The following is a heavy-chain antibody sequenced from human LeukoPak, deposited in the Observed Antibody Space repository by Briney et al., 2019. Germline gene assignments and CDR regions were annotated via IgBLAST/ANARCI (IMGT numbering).Heavy chain of an antibody. D-gene: IGHD3-10*01. CDR1: GFTVSSNY. V-gene: IGHV3-53*01. CDR3: ASGGLGARKYYSDPFHY. CDR2: IYSAGAT. J-gene: IGHJ4*02. Sequence: GGSLRLSCPASGFTVSSNYVSWVRQAPGKGLEWVSIIYSAGATYYADSVRGRFTISRDNSKNTVCLQMNNLRAKDTAVYYCASGGLGARKYYSDPFHYWGQGTLVTVSS.